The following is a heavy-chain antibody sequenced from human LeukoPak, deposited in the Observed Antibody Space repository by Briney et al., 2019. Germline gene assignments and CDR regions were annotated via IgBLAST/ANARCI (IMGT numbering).Heavy chain of an antibody. CDR1: GFTFSDYY. CDR2: ISGSSTYT. D-gene: IGHD2-15*01. J-gene: IGHJ4*02. V-gene: IGHV3-11*03. Sequence: PGGSLRLSCAASGFTFSDYYMSWIRQAPGKGLGWVSYISGSSTYTNYADSVKGRFTISRDNAKNSVYLQMMSLRAEDTAVYFCARTYCSRGSCYLDYWGQGTLVTVSS. CDR3: ARTYCSRGSCYLDY.